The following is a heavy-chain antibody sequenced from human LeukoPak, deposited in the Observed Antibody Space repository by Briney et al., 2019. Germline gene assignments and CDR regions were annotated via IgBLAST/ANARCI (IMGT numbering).Heavy chain of an antibody. CDR1: GFTFSSYG. CDR2: ISYDGSNK. J-gene: IGHJ4*02. V-gene: IGHV3-30*18. CDR3: AKGGIALDY. Sequence: GRSLRLSCAASGFTFSSYGMRWARQAPGKGLEWVAVISYDGSNKYYADSVKGRFTISRDNSKNTLYLQMNSLRAEDTAVYYCAKGGIALDYWGQGTLVTVSS. D-gene: IGHD6-13*01.